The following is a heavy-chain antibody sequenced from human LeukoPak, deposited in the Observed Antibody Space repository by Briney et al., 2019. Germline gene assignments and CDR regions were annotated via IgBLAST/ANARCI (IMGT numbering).Heavy chain of an antibody. J-gene: IGHJ5*02. Sequence: SETLSLTCAVYGRSFSGYYWTWIRQTPGKGLEWIVEINHSGITDYNPSLRSRVTISVDTSKNQFSLKLSSVTAADTAIYYCARAVIVVAAATQRNWFDPWGQGTLVTVSS. CDR3: ARAVIVVAAATQRNWFDP. D-gene: IGHD2-15*01. V-gene: IGHV4-34*01. CDR1: GRSFSGYY. CDR2: INHSGIT.